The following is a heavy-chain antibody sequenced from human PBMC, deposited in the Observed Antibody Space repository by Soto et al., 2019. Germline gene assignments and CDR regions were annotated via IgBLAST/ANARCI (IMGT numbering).Heavy chain of an antibody. CDR1: GFSLSTSGVG. CDR2: IYWDDDK. Sequence: QITLKESGPTLVKPTQTLTLTCTFSGFSLSTSGVGVGWIRQPPGKALEWLALIYWDDDKRYSPSLKSRLTITKDPSKTQVVLTMTNMDPVDTATYYCAHSTSTRHYDFWSGPRPDVWGQGTTVTVSS. CDR3: AHSTSTRHYDFWSGPRPDV. V-gene: IGHV2-5*02. J-gene: IGHJ6*02. D-gene: IGHD3-3*01.